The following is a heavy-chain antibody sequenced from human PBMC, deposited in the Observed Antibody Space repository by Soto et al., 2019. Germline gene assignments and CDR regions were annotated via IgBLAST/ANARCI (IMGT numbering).Heavy chain of an antibody. J-gene: IGHJ5*02. CDR2: ISAYNGNT. CDR1: GYTFPSYG. Sequence: GSVKVSCKASGYTFPSYGISWVRQAPGQGLEWMGWISAYNGNTNYAQKLQGRVTMTTDTSTSTAYMELRSLRSDDTAVYYCARLGYCSGGSCYWSNNWFDPWGQGTLVTVSS. V-gene: IGHV1-18*01. CDR3: ARLGYCSGGSCYWSNNWFDP. D-gene: IGHD2-15*01.